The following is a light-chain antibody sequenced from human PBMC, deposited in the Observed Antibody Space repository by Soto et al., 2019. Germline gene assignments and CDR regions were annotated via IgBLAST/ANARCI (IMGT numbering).Light chain of an antibody. Sequence: QSALTQPASVSGSPGQSITISCTGTSRDVGLYDYVSWYQHLSGKAPKLIIYEVTHRPSGVSTRFSGSKSGNTASLTISGLQADDEADYYCGSYTSTIPPYVFGTGTKVTVL. CDR1: SRDVGLYDY. CDR3: GSYTSTIPPYV. V-gene: IGLV2-14*01. CDR2: EVT. J-gene: IGLJ1*01.